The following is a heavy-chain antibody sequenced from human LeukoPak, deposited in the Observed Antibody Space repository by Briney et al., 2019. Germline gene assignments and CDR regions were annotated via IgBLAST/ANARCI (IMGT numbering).Heavy chain of an antibody. CDR3: ARGRLREPRALYYYMDV. V-gene: IGHV4-34*01. J-gene: IGHJ6*03. CDR2: INHSGST. Sequence: PSETLSLTCAVYGGSFSGYYWSWIRQPPGKGLEWMGEINHSGSTNYNSSLESRVTKSVDTSKNQFSLKVSSVTAADTAVYYCARGRLREPRALYYYMDVWGKGTTVTVSS. D-gene: IGHD1-26*01. CDR1: GGSFSGYY.